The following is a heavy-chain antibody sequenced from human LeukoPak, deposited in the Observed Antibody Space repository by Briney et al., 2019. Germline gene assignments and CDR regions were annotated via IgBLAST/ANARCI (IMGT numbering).Heavy chain of an antibody. D-gene: IGHD6-19*01. CDR1: GGSISTYY. CDR3: ARVRVLIVRWLVREAGYFDY. V-gene: IGHV4-59*12. CDR2: IYYFGNT. J-gene: IGHJ4*02. Sequence: PSETLSLTCSVSGGSISTYYWSWVRQPPGKGLEWIGYIYYFGNTDYNPSLKSRVTISVDTSKNQFSLKLSSVTAADTAVYYCARVRVLIVRWLVREAGYFDYWGQGTLVTVSS.